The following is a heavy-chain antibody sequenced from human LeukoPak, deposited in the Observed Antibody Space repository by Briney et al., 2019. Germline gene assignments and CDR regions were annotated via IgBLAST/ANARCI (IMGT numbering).Heavy chain of an antibody. J-gene: IGHJ4*02. V-gene: IGHV3-23*01. CDR3: VKDAGIYPVWYFDY. CDR1: SFTFNNAW. Sequence: PGGSLSFSGAASSFTFNNAWMSWVRQAPGKGLEWVSTLNHATNIIYYADSVKGRFTISRDNSKNTVYLQMNSLRADDTAVYYCVKDAGIYPVWYFDYWGQGTLVTVSS. CDR2: LNHATNII. D-gene: IGHD3-16*01.